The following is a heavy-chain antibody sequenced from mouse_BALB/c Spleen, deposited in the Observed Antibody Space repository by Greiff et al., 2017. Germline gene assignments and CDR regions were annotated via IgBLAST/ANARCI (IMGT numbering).Heavy chain of an antibody. CDR3: ARSEYATRYFDV. CDR2: IDPSDSYT. D-gene: IGHD5-2*01. Sequence: QVQLQQSGAELVKPGASVKLSCKASGYTFTSYWMHWVKQRPGQGLEWIGEIDPSDSYTNYNQKFKGKATLTVDKSSSTAYMQLSSLTSEDSAVYYCARSEYATRYFDVWGAGTTVTVSS. J-gene: IGHJ1*01. CDR1: GYTFTSYW. V-gene: IGHV1-69*02.